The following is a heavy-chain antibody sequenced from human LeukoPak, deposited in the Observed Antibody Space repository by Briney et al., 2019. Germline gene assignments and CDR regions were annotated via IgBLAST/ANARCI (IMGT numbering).Heavy chain of an antibody. D-gene: IGHD6-6*01. V-gene: IGHV1-18*01. Sequence: ASVKVSCKTSGYTFISYGMSWVRQAPGQGFEWLGWISGHNDNTNYAQKIEGRVILTTDRATSTAHMELRSLRPDDTAVYYCARQGYSSSSTADFWGQGTLVTVSS. CDR3: ARQGYSSSSTADF. CDR2: ISGHNDNT. J-gene: IGHJ4*02. CDR1: GYTFISYG.